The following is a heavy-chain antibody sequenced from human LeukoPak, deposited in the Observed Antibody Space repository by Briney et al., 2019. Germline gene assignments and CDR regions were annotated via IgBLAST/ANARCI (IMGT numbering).Heavy chain of an antibody. CDR3: ASIAAAGSFDY. CDR2: IYHSGST. J-gene: IGHJ4*02. Sequence: SETLSLTCAVSGYSISSGYYWGWIRQPPGKGLEWIGSIYHSGSTCYNPSLKSRVTISVDTSKNQFSLKLSSVTAADTAVYYCASIAAAGSFDYWGQGTLATVSS. D-gene: IGHD6-13*01. CDR1: GYSISSGYY. V-gene: IGHV4-38-2*01.